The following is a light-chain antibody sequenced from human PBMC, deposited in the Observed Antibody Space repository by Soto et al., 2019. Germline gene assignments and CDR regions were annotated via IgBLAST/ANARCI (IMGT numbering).Light chain of an antibody. J-gene: IGKJ1*01. CDR3: QQYNNWRT. V-gene: IGKV3-15*01. CDR1: QSVSSN. Sequence: ELVMTQSPATLSVSPGETATLSCRASQSVSSNLAWYQQKPGQAPRLLIYGASARATGVPARFSGSGSGTEFTLTISSLQSEDFAVYYCQQYNNWRTFGQGTKVDIK. CDR2: GAS.